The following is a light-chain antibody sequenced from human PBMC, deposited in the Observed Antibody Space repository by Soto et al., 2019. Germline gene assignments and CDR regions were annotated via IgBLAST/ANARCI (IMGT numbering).Light chain of an antibody. CDR2: GAS. J-gene: IGKJ3*01. CDR3: QKDYKLPFP. Sequence: EIVMTQSPATLSLSPGERATLSCRASQSVSSSYLSWYQQKPGQAPRLLIYGASTRATGIPARFSGSVSGTDFTLTISSLQPEDFAVYYCQKDYKLPFPFGPGTKVDI. CDR1: QSVSSSY. V-gene: IGKV3D-7*01.